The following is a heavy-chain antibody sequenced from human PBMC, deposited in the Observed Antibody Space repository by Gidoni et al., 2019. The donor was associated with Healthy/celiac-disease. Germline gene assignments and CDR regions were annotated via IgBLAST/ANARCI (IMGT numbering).Heavy chain of an antibody. CDR3: ARDSGAGAFDI. Sequence: QVQLQESGPGLVKPSKTLSRTCTVSGGSISSGSYYWSWIRQPAGKGLEWIGRIYTSGSTHSNPSLKSRVTISVDTSKNQFSLKLSSVTSADTAVYYCARDSGAGAFDIWGQGTMVTVSS. CDR2: IYTSGST. V-gene: IGHV4-61*02. J-gene: IGHJ3*02. D-gene: IGHD7-27*01. CDR1: GGSISSGSYY.